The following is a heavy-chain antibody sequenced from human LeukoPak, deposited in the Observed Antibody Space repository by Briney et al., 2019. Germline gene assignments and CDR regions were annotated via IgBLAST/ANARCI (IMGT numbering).Heavy chain of an antibody. CDR1: GGSISSSSYY. CDR3: AKNAGDWNYEFDY. D-gene: IGHD1-7*01. V-gene: IGHV4-39*07. J-gene: IGHJ4*02. CDR2: IYYSGSS. Sequence: SETLSFTCSVSGGSISSSSYYWDWIRQPPGKGLEWIGTIYYSGSSYYNPSLKSRVTISVDTSKNQFSLKLSSVTAADTAVYYCAKNAGDWNYEFDYWGQGTLVTVSS.